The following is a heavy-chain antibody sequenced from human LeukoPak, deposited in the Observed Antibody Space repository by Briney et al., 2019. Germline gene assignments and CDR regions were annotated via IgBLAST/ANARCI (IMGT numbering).Heavy chain of an antibody. CDR3: ARGDYVWGSYRYGLKEIDY. CDR1: GFTFSSYW. CDR2: INSDGSST. V-gene: IGHV3-74*01. J-gene: IGHJ4*02. Sequence: GGSLRLSCAASGFTFSSYWMHWVRQAPGKGLVWVSRINSDGSSTSYADSVKGRFTISRDNAKNTLYLQMNSLRAEDTAVYYCARGDYVWGSYRYGLKEIDYWGQGTLVTVSS. D-gene: IGHD3-16*02.